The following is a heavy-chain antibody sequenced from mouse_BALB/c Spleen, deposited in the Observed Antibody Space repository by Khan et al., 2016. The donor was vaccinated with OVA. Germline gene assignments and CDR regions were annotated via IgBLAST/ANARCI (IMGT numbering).Heavy chain of an antibody. CDR2: ISYSGST. V-gene: IGHV3-2*02. CDR1: GYSITSGYG. Sequence: EVQLVESGPGLVKPSQSLSLTRTVTGYSITSGYGWNWIRQFPGNKLEWMGYISYSGSTNYKPSHKSRISITRNTSKNQFFLQLNSVTTEDTATYYCARTARIKYWGQGTTLTVSS. J-gene: IGHJ2*01. CDR3: ARTARIKY. D-gene: IGHD1-2*01.